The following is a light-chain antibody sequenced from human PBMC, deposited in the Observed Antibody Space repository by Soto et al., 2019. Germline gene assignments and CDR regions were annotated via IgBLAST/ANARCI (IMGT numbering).Light chain of an antibody. V-gene: IGKV4-1*01. J-gene: IGKJ2*01. CDR2: WAS. Sequence: DIVMTQSPDSLAVSLGERAAINCKSSQSVLYSSNNQNYLAWYQQKPGQPPKLLIYWASTRESGVPDRFSGSGSGTDFTLTISSLQAEDVAVYYCQQYYSTPHTFGRGTKLEIK. CDR1: QSVLYSSNNQNY. CDR3: QQYYSTPHT.